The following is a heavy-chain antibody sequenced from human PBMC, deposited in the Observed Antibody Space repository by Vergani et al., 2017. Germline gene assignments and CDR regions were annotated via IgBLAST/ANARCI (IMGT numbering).Heavy chain of an antibody. D-gene: IGHD6-6*01. Sequence: EVQLEESGGGLVLPGRSLRLSCVASGFTSAGYAMHWVRQAPGKGLEWVSGISWNSNSIGYADSVKGSLTISRDNAKNSLYLQMNSLRAEDTALYYCAKDLGTSSGGGWFDPWGQGTLVTVSS. V-gene: IGHV3-9*02. CDR1: GFTSAGYA. CDR2: ISWNSNSI. CDR3: AKDLGTSSGGGWFDP. J-gene: IGHJ5*02.